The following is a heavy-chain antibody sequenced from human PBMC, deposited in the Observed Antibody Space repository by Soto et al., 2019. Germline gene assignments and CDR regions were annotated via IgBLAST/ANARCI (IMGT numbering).Heavy chain of an antibody. CDR3: ARDSRVLRYFDWSARYYFDY. D-gene: IGHD3-9*01. CDR2: IWYDGSNK. Sequence: GGSLRLSCSASGFTFSSYGMHWVRQAPGKGLEWVAVIWYDGSNKYYADSVKGRFTISRDNSKNTLYLQMNSLRAEDTAVYYCARDSRVLRYFDWSARYYFDYWGQGTLVTVS. J-gene: IGHJ4*02. CDR1: GFTFSSYG. V-gene: IGHV3-33*08.